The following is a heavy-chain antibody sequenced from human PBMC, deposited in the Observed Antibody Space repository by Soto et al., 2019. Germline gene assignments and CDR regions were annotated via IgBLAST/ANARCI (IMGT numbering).Heavy chain of an antibody. CDR3: ATHGATTMARGAMKHYYYVMDV. J-gene: IGHJ6*02. Sequence: ASVKVSCKASGGIFSSFTISWVRQAPGQGLEWLGGIIPIFDTPTYAQNFQGRVTITADKSTNTVYMELSSLRSEDTAVYYCATHGATTMARGAMKHYYYVMDVWGQGTTVTVSS. D-gene: IGHD3-10*01. CDR2: IIPIFDTP. CDR1: GGIFSSFT. V-gene: IGHV1-69*06.